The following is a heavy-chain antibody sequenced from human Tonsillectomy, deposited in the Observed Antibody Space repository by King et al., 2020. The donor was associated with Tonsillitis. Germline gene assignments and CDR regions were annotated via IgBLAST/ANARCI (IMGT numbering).Heavy chain of an antibody. CDR3: ARYGGGSFDY. V-gene: IGHV3-21*01. CDR2: IDSSRSHI. CDR1: GFTFSSYD. Sequence: VQLVESGGGLVKPGGSLRLSCAASGFTFSSYDLNWVRRAPGKGLEWVSSIDSSRSHIYYADSVKGRFTISRDNAKNSLYLQMNSLRGEDTAVYYCARYGGGSFDYWGQGTLVTVSS. D-gene: IGHD3-10*01. J-gene: IGHJ4*02.